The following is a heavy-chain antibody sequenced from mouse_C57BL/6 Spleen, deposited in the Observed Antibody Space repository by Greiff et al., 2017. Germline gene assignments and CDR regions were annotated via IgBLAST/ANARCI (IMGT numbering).Heavy chain of an antibody. Sequence: VQLQQSGPELVKPGASVKISCKASGYTFTDYYMNWVKQSHGKSLEWIGDINPNNGGTSYNQKFKGKATLTVDKSSSTAYMELRSLTSEDSAVYYCASPYDYDGDWYFDVWGTGTTVTVSS. V-gene: IGHV1-26*01. CDR1: GYTFTDYY. J-gene: IGHJ1*03. CDR2: INPNNGGT. CDR3: ASPYDYDGDWYFDV. D-gene: IGHD2-4*01.